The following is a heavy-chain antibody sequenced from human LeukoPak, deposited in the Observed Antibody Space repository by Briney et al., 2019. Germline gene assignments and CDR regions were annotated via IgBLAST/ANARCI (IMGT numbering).Heavy chain of an antibody. CDR2: ISFDGSNK. V-gene: IGHV3-30*18. Sequence: GGSLRLSCAASGFTFSSYGMHWVRLAPGTGLELVSVISFDGSNKYYADSVNGRFSIDRENYETTLNLEMKSLRAEDTAEYYCAKGNYYGSGNYYRVDAFELWGQGTMVTVSS. CDR3: AKGNYYGSGNYYRVDAFEL. J-gene: IGHJ3*01. CDR1: GFTFSSYG. D-gene: IGHD3-10*01.